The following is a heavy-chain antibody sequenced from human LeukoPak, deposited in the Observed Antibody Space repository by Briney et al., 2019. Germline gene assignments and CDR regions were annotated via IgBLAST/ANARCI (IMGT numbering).Heavy chain of an antibody. CDR1: GFTFSSYA. CDR2: ISGSGGST. D-gene: IGHD3-16*01. CDR3: ARDSRGTLGWGNMDV. Sequence: PGGSLRLSCAASGFTFSSYAMNWVRQAPGKGLEWVSAISGSGGSTYYADSVKGRFTISRDNSKNTLYLQMNSLRAEDTAVYYCARDSRGTLGWGNMDVWGKGTTVTISS. V-gene: IGHV3-23*01. J-gene: IGHJ6*03.